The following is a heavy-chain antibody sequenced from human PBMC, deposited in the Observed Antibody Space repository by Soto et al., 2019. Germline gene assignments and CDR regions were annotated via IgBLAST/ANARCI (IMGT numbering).Heavy chain of an antibody. CDR3: ARVYYYGSGSYYEAFDY. V-gene: IGHV1-69*01. CDR2: IIPIFGTA. D-gene: IGHD3-10*01. J-gene: IGHJ4*02. CDR1: GGTFSSYA. Sequence: QVQLVQSGAEVKKPGSSVKVSCKASGGTFSSYAISWVRQAPGQGLEWMGGIIPIFGTANYAQKFQGRVTITADESTSIAYMELSSLRSEDTAVYYCARVYYYGSGSYYEAFDYWGQGTLVTVSS.